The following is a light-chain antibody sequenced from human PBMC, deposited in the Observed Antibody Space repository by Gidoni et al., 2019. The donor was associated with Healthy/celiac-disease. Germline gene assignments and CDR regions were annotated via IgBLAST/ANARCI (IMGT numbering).Light chain of an antibody. CDR2: DAS. Sequence: DIVLTQSPATLSLSPGERATLSCRASQSVSSYLAWYQQKPGQAPRLLIYDASNRATGIPARFSGSGSGTDFTLTISSLEPEDFAVYYCQQRSNWPQFTFGPXTKVDIK. CDR3: QQRSNWPQFT. CDR1: QSVSSY. J-gene: IGKJ3*01. V-gene: IGKV3-11*01.